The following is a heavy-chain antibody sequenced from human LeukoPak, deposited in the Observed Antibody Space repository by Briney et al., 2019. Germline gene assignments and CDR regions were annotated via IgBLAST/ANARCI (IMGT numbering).Heavy chain of an antibody. J-gene: IGHJ5*02. D-gene: IGHD2-2*01. CDR1: GFTFSSYW. Sequence: GGSLRLSCAASGFTFSSYWMSRVRQAPGKGLEWVANIKQDGSEKYYVDSVKGRFTISRDNAKNSLYLQMNSLRAEDTAVYYCARRYCSSTSCLGNWFDPWGQGTLVTASS. CDR3: ARRYCSSTSCLGNWFDP. CDR2: IKQDGSEK. V-gene: IGHV3-7*01.